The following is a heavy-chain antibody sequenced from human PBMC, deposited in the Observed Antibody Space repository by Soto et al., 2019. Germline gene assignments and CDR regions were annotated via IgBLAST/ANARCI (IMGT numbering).Heavy chain of an antibody. V-gene: IGHV3-23*01. Sequence: GGSLRLSCAASGFTFSSYAMSWVRQAPGKGLEWVSAISGSGGSTYYADSVKGRFTISRENSKNTLFLQVNSLRAEGSDVSYCAKGLCSWYAFDIWGQGTMVTVSS. CDR1: GFTFSSYA. D-gene: IGHD6-13*01. J-gene: IGHJ3*02. CDR2: ISGSGGST. CDR3: AKGLCSWYAFDI.